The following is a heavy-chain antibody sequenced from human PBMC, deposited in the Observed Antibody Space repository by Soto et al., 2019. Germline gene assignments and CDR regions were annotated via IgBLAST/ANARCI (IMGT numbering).Heavy chain of an antibody. CDR1: GFTFNNYA. D-gene: IGHD3-10*01. Sequence: EVQVLESGGGLVQPGGSLRLSCAASGFTFNNYAMSWVRQAPGKGLEWVSSFSGSGGATFYADSVKGRFTISRDNSKSALYLQMNSLRAEDTAIYDCAESSSASSYDSADYWGQGTLVTVSS. V-gene: IGHV3-23*01. J-gene: IGHJ4*02. CDR2: FSGSGGAT. CDR3: AESSSASSYDSADY.